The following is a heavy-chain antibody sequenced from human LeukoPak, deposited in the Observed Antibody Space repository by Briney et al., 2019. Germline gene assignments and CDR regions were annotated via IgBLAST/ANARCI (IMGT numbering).Heavy chain of an antibody. V-gene: IGHV3-20*04. J-gene: IGHJ3*02. D-gene: IGHD3-10*01. Sequence: PGGSLRLSCAASGFTFDDYGLSWVRQAPGKGLEWVSTINWNGGSTGYADSVKGRFTISRDNAKNSLYLQMNSLRAEDTAVYYCAKSNGYGLVDIWGQGTMVTVSS. CDR1: GFTFDDYG. CDR3: AKSNGYGLVDI. CDR2: INWNGGST.